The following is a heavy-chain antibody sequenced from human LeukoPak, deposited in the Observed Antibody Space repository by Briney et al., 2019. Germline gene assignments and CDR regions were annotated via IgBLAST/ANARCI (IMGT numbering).Heavy chain of an antibody. Sequence: GASVKVSRKASGYTFTGYGINWVRQAPGQGLEGMGWISAYNGNTNYAQKFQGRVTMTTDTSTSTAYMELRSLRSDDTAVYYCARDPGYIYGSDAFDIWGQGTMVTVSS. V-gene: IGHV1-18*01. D-gene: IGHD5-18*01. CDR1: GYTFTGYG. CDR3: ARDPGYIYGSDAFDI. CDR2: ISAYNGNT. J-gene: IGHJ3*02.